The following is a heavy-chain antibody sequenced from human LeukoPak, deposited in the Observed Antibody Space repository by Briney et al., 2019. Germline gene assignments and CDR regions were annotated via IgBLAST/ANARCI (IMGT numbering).Heavy chain of an antibody. J-gene: IGHJ3*02. V-gene: IGHV1-18*01. CDR1: GYTFTSYG. D-gene: IGHD1-26*01. Sequence: ASVKVSCKASGYTFTSYGISWVRQAPGRGLEWMGWISAYNGNTNYAQKLQGRVTMTTDTSTSTAYMELRSLRSDDTAVYYCARGGRWELPRPYAFDIWGQGTMVTVSS. CDR2: ISAYNGNT. CDR3: ARGGRWELPRPYAFDI.